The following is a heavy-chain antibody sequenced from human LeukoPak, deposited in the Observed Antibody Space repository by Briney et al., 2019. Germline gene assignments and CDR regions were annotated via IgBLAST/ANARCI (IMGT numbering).Heavy chain of an antibody. CDR3: AKGDWGDY. J-gene: IGHJ4*02. V-gene: IGHV3-23*01. CDR1: GFTFSTYA. CDR2: ISGSGDST. Sequence: GGSLRLSCAASGFTFSTYAVNWVRQAPGKGLEWVSGISGSGDSTYYADSVKGRFTISKDNSKNTLYLQMNSLRADDTAVYYCAKGDWGDYWGQGTLVTVSS. D-gene: IGHD7-27*01.